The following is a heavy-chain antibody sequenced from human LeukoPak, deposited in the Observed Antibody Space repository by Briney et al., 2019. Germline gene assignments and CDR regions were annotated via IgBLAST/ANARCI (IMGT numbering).Heavy chain of an antibody. V-gene: IGHV3-30-3*01. Sequence: GGSLRLSCAASGFTFSSYAMHWVRQAPGKGLEWVAVISYDGSNKYYADSVKGRFTISRDNAKNSLYLQMNSLRAEDTAVYYCAREVRYSSGWDYYYYYGMDVWGQGTTVTVSS. CDR1: GFTFSSYA. CDR3: AREVRYSSGWDYYYYYGMDV. D-gene: IGHD6-19*01. J-gene: IGHJ6*02. CDR2: ISYDGSNK.